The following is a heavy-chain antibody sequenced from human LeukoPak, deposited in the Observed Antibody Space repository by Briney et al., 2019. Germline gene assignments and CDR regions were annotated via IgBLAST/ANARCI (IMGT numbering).Heavy chain of an antibody. CDR3: LGYSSAGGAFDI. J-gene: IGHJ3*02. CDR2: ISAYNGNT. V-gene: IGHV1-18*01. D-gene: IGHD6-19*01. CDR1: GYTFTSYG. Sequence: ASVKVSCKAPGYTFTSYGISWVRQAPGQGLEWMGWISAYNGNTNYAQKLQGRVTMTTDTSTSTAYMELRSLRSDDTAVYYCLGYSSAGGAFDIWGQGTMVTVSS.